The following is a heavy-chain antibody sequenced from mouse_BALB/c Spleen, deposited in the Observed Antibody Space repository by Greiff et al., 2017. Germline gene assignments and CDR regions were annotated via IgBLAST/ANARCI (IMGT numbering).Heavy chain of an antibody. V-gene: IGHV5-4*02. CDR2: ISDGGSYT. CDR3: ARRASSYYGSYYFDY. CDR1: GFTFSDYY. D-gene: IGHD1-2*01. J-gene: IGHJ2*01. Sequence: EVKVVESGGGLVKPGGSLKLSCAASGFTFSDYYMYWVRQTPEKRLEWVATISDGGSYTYYPDSVKGRFTISRDNAKNNLYLQMSSLKSEDTAMYYCARRASSYYGSYYFDYWGQGTTLTVSS.